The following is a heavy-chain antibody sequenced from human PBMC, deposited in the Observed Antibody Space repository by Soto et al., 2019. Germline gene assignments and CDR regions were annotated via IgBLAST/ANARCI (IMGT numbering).Heavy chain of an antibody. D-gene: IGHD5-12*01. Sequence: GASVKVSCKASGGTFSSYAISWVRQAPGQGLEWMGGIIPIFGTANYAQKFQGRVTITADESTSTAYMELSSLRSEDTAVYYCARIQRWLQPYYFDYWGQGTLVTAPQ. V-gene: IGHV1-69*13. J-gene: IGHJ4*02. CDR1: GGTFSSYA. CDR2: IIPIFGTA. CDR3: ARIQRWLQPYYFDY.